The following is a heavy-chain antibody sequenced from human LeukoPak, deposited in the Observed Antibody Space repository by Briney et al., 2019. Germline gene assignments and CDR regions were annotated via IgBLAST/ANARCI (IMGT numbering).Heavy chain of an antibody. CDR2: ISAYNGNT. D-gene: IGHD4-23*01. Sequence: GASVKVSCKASGYTFTSYGISWVRQAPGQGLEWMEWISAYNGNTSYAQKLQGRVTMTRDTSTSTVYMELSSLRSEDTAVYYCARDLGVDYGGNWGEDYWGQGTLVTVSS. CDR3: ARDLGVDYGGNWGEDY. CDR1: GYTFTSYG. V-gene: IGHV1-18*01. J-gene: IGHJ4*02.